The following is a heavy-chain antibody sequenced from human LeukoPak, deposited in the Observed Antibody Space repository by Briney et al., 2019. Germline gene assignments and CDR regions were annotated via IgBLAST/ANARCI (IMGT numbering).Heavy chain of an antibody. CDR3: ARAQDYRLVPFDY. Sequence: GGSLRLSCAASGFTFSSYAMHWVRQAPGKGLEWVAVISYDGSNKYNADSVKGRFTISRDNSKNTLYLQMNSLRAEDTAVYYCARAQDYRLVPFDYWGQGTLVTVSS. CDR1: GFTFSSYA. CDR2: ISYDGSNK. D-gene: IGHD3-9*01. J-gene: IGHJ4*02. V-gene: IGHV3-30-3*01.